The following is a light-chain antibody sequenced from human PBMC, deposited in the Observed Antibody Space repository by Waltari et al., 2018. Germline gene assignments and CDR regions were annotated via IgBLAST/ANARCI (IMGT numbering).Light chain of an antibody. CDR2: AAS. CDR1: QVIGNA. J-gene: IGKJ4*01. V-gene: IGKV1-NL1*01. Sequence: DIQMPQSPSSLSASVGDRVTITCRASQVIGNALAWYQQKPGKAPKLLFYAASRLESGVPSRFSGSGSGTDYTLTISSLQPEDFATYYCQQYYSIALNFGGGTKVEIK. CDR3: QQYYSIALN.